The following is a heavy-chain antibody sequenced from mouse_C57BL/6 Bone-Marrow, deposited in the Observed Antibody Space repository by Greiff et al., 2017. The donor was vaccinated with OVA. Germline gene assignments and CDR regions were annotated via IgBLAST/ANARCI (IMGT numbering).Heavy chain of an antibody. Sequence: VQLQQPGAELVRPGSSVKLSCKASGYTFTSYWMHWVKQRPIQGLEWIGNIDPSDSETHYNQKFKDKATLTVDKSSSTAYMQLSSLTSEDSAVYYCARSRITTVVALDYWGQGTTLTVSS. V-gene: IGHV1-52*01. CDR2: IDPSDSET. CDR3: ARSRITTVVALDY. CDR1: GYTFTSYW. J-gene: IGHJ2*01. D-gene: IGHD1-1*01.